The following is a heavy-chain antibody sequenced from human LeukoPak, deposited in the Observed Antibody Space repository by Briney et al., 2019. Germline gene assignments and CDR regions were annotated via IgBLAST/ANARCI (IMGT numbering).Heavy chain of an antibody. D-gene: IGHD3-22*01. CDR1: GFTFSSYS. J-gene: IGHJ4*02. Sequence: GGSLRLSCAASGFTFSSYSMNWVRQAPGKGLEWVSVIYSGGSTYYADSVKGRFTISRDNSKNTLYLQMNSLRAEDTAVYYCARAPGRFYYDSSGHDYGAQETLVPVS. CDR2: IYSGGST. V-gene: IGHV3-66*01. CDR3: ARAPGRFYYDSSGHDY.